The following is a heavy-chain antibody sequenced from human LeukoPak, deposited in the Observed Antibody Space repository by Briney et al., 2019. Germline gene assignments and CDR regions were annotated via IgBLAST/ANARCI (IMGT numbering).Heavy chain of an antibody. CDR3: ASCLVGATAYYMDL. D-gene: IGHD1-26*01. CDR1: GGSVSSGSRY. J-gene: IGHJ6*03. V-gene: IGHV4-61*01. Sequence: SETLSLTFTVSGGSVSSGSRYYNWISQPPGKGLEWIGYIYYSGSTSYNPSLESRVSISVDTSKNQFSLKLISVTDADTAVYYCASCLVGATAYYMDLWGKGTTVTVSS. CDR2: IYYSGST.